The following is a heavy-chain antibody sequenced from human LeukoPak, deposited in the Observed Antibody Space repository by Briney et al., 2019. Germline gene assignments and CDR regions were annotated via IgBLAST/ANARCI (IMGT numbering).Heavy chain of an antibody. V-gene: IGHV3-7*01. D-gene: IGHD3-22*01. Sequence: GGSLRLSCAASGFTFSSYWMSWVRQAPGKGLEWVANIKQDGSEKYYVDSVKGRFTISRDNAKNSLYLQMNSLRAEDTAVYYCARDRGHRYYYDSSGYPEYWGQGTLVTVSS. CDR1: GFTFSSYW. CDR2: IKQDGSEK. CDR3: ARDRGHRYYYDSSGYPEY. J-gene: IGHJ4*02.